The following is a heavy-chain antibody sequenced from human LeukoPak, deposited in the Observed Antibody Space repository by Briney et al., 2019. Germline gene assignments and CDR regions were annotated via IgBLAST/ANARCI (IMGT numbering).Heavy chain of an antibody. V-gene: IGHV3-7*01. Sequence: GGSLRLSCAASGFTFSSYWMTWVRQAPGKGLEWVANIKLDGSEKYYVDSVKGRFTISRDNAKSSLYLQMNSLRAEDSAVYYCARAFRRFHYWGQGTLVTVSS. CDR3: ARAFRRFHY. CDR1: GFTFSSYW. J-gene: IGHJ4*02. CDR2: IKLDGSEK.